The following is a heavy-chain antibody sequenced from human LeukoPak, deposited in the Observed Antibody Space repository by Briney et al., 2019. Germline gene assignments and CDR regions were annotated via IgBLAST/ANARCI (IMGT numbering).Heavy chain of an antibody. J-gene: IGHJ3*02. CDR3: ARVFSIDAFDI. Sequence: SETLSLTCTVSGGSISSYYRSWIRQPPGKGLEWIGYIYYSGSTNYNPSLKSRVTISVDTSKNQFSLKLSSVTAADTAVYYCARVFSIDAFDIWGQGTMVTVSS. D-gene: IGHD2-2*01. CDR2: IYYSGST. CDR1: GGSISSYY. V-gene: IGHV4-59*01.